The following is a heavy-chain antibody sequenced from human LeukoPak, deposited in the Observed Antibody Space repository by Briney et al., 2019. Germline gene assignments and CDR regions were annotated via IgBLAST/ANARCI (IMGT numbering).Heavy chain of an antibody. V-gene: IGHV5-51*01. D-gene: IGHD4-23*01. CDR2: IYPCDSDT. J-gene: IGHJ5*02. CDR1: GYSFTNYW. CDR3: VRSTTVATFNWFDL. Sequence: GESLKISCKGSGYSFTNYWIGWVRQMPGKGLEWMVIIYPCDSDTRYSPSFQGQVTISADKSINTAYLQWSSLRASDTAIYYCVRSTTVATFNWFDLWGQGTLVTVSS.